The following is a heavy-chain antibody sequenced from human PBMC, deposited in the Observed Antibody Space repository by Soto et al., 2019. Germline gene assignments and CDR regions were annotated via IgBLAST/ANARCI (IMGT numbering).Heavy chain of an antibody. CDR3: ARDYYGMDV. J-gene: IGHJ6*02. CDR2: TYQSGSA. Sequence: SETLSLTCTVSGGSITSGGYSWTWIRQSPGKGLEWIGYTYQSGSAYYNPSLKSRVTISVDRSKNQFSLNLTSVTAADTAVYYCARDYYGMDVWGQGTTVTVFS. CDR1: GGSITSGGYS. V-gene: IGHV4-30-2*06.